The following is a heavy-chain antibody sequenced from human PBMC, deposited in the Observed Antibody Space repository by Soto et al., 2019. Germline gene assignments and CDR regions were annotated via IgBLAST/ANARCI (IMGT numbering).Heavy chain of an antibody. Sequence: GSLRLSCAASGFTFSTYEVNWVRQAPGKGLEWISYISSSGSTIYYADSVKGRFTISRDNAKNSLYLQMHSLRAEDTAIYYCASNYYNSSGYYSAYWGQGTLVTVSS. CDR3: ASNYYNSSGYYSAY. J-gene: IGHJ4*02. CDR2: ISSSGSTI. CDR1: GFTFSTYE. V-gene: IGHV3-48*03. D-gene: IGHD3-22*01.